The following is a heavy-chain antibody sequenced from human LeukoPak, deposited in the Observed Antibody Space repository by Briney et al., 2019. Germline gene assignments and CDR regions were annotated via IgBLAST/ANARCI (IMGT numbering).Heavy chain of an antibody. CDR2: IWYDGSSK. V-gene: IGHV3-33*01. J-gene: IGHJ4*02. Sequence: GGSLRLSCAASGFTFSSYGMHWVRQAPGKGLEWVAVIWYDGSSKYYADSVQGRFTISRDNSKNTLYLQMNSLRAEDTAVYYCAREYYDILTGIYYFDYWGQGTLVTVSS. D-gene: IGHD3-9*01. CDR1: GFTFSSYG. CDR3: AREYYDILTGIYYFDY.